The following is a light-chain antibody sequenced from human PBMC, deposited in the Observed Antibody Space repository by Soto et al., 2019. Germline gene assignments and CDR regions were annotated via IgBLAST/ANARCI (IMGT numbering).Light chain of an antibody. CDR2: ENL. J-gene: IGLJ3*02. CDR3: GTWDTSLSVEV. CDR1: SSNIGNNY. V-gene: IGLV1-51*02. Sequence: QSALTQPPSVSAAPGQTVTISCSGTSSNIGNNYVSWYQQFPGAAPKLLIYENLKRPSGTPDRFSGSKSGTSATLDITGLQPGDEAHYYCGTWDTSLSVEVFGGGTKLTVL.